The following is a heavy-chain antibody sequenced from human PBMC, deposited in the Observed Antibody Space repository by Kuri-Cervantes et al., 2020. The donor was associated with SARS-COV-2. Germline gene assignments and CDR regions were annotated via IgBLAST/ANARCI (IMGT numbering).Heavy chain of an antibody. CDR1: GFTFSSYW. D-gene: IGHD2-8*02. Sequence: GGSLRLSCAASGFTFSSYWIGWVRQMPGKGLEWMGIIYPGDSDTRYSPSFQGQVTISADKSISTAYLQWSSLKASDTAMYYCARHLTGSYWYYYYMDVWGKGTTVTVSS. CDR3: ARHLTGSYWYYYYMDV. J-gene: IGHJ6*03. V-gene: IGHV5-51*01. CDR2: IYPGDSDT.